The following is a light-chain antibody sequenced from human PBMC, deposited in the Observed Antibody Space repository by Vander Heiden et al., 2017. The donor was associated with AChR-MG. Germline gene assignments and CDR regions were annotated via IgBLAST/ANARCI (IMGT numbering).Light chain of an antibody. V-gene: IGLV2-14*01. CDR1: SSDVGGYNY. CDR2: YVS. Sequence: QSALTQPASVSGSPGQSITISCTGTSSDVGGYNYVSWYQQHPGKAPKLMVFYVSKRPSGVSNRFSGSKSGNTASLTISGLQAEDEADYYCSSYTSSSTLGYVFGTGTKVTVL. J-gene: IGLJ1*01. CDR3: SSYTSSSTLGYV.